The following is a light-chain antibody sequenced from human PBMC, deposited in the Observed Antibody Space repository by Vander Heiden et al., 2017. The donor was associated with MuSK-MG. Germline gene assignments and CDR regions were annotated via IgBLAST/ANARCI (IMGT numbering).Light chain of an antibody. CDR3: QQYYSYPPA. Sequence: AIRMTQSPSSFSASTRDRLTITCRASQGISSYLAWYQQKPGKAPKLLIYAASTLQSGVPSRFSGSGSGTDFTLTISCLQSEDFATYYCQQYYSYPPAFGQGTKVEIK. CDR2: AAS. CDR1: QGISSY. J-gene: IGKJ1*01. V-gene: IGKV1-8*01.